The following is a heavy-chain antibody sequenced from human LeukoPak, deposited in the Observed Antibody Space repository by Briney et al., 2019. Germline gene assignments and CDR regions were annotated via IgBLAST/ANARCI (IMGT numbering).Heavy chain of an antibody. CDR2: IYYSGST. D-gene: IGHD4-17*01. V-gene: IGHV4-59*11. J-gene: IGHJ5*02. CDR3: ARGGTTVTPGLLWFDP. Sequence: SETLSLTCSVSGGSISSHYWSWIRQPQENGLEWIGYIYYSGSTKYNPSLKSRVTISVDTSKNQFSLKLSSVTAADTAVYYCARGGTTVTPGLLWFDPWGQGTLVTVSS. CDR1: GGSISSHY.